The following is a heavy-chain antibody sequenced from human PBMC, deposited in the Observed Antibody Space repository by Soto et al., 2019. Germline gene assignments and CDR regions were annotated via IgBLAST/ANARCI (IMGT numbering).Heavy chain of an antibody. D-gene: IGHD5-12*01. V-gene: IGHV4-59*01. CDR1: GDSISSYY. CDR2: IYYSGST. CDR3: AIGVATIGP. J-gene: IGHJ5*02. Sequence: SETLSLTCTVSGDSISSYYWTWIRQPPGKGLEWIGYIYYSGSTNYNPSLKSRVTISVDTSKNQFSLKLTSVTAADTAVYYCAIGVATIGPWGQGTLVTVSS.